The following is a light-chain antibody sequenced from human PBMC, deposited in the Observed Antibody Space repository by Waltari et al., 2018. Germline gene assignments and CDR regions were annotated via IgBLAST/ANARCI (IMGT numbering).Light chain of an antibody. J-gene: IGLJ3*02. CDR2: RND. CDR3: AAWDDSLNGHWV. CDR1: YSHIGNNV. V-gene: IGLV1-44*01. Sequence: QSVLTQPPSASGTPGQRVTFSCSGTYSHIGNNVVNWYQQLPGTAPKLLIYRNDQRPSGVPDRFSGSKSGSSASLAIGGLQSDDEADYYCAAWDDSLNGHWVFGGGTKVTVL.